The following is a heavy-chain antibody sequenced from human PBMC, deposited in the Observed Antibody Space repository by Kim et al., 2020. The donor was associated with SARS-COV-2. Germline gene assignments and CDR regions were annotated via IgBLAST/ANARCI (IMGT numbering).Heavy chain of an antibody. CDR2: ISGSGGST. Sequence: GGSLRLSCAASGFTFSSYAMSWVRQAPGKGLEWVSAISGSGGSTSYADSVKGRFTISRDNSKNTLYLQMNSLRAEDTAVYYCAKGGALSGYSLWIYYFDYWGQGTLVTVSS. V-gene: IGHV3-23*01. CDR1: GFTFSSYA. J-gene: IGHJ4*02. D-gene: IGHD5-18*01. CDR3: AKGGALSGYSLWIYYFDY.